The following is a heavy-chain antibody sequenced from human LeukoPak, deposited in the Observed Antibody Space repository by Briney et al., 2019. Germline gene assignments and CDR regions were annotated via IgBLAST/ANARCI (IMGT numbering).Heavy chain of an antibody. Sequence: SETLSLTCTVSGGSISSSSYYWGWIRQPPGKGLEWIGSIYYSGSTYYNPSLKSRVTISVDTSKNQFSLKLSSVTAADTAVYYCARGGGRYRQIEYIDSWGQGTLVTVSS. CDR2: IYYSGST. V-gene: IGHV4-39*07. J-gene: IGHJ4*02. D-gene: IGHD3-16*02. CDR1: GGSISSSSYY. CDR3: ARGGGRYRQIEYIDS.